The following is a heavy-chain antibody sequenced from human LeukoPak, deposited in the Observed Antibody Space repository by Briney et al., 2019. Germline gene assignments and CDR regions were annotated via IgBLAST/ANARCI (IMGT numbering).Heavy chain of an antibody. V-gene: IGHV3-53*04. Sequence: GGSLRLSCAASGFIVSSNYMNWVRHAPGKGLEWVSVIYSGGRKYYADSVKGRFTVFRHNSKNTLFLQMNSLRAEDTAVYYCAGIVGATDAFDIWGQGTMVTVSS. CDR1: GFIVSSNY. J-gene: IGHJ3*02. CDR3: AGIVGATDAFDI. D-gene: IGHD1-26*01. CDR2: IYSGGRK.